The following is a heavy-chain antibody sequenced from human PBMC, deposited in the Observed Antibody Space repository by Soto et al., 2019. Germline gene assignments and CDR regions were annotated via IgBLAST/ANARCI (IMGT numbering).Heavy chain of an antibody. V-gene: IGHV3-7*01. J-gene: IGHJ6*02. D-gene: IGHD2-8*01. CDR3: ARDSGYCTNGVCPTPSDYGMDV. Sequence: PGGSLRLSCAASGFTFSSYWMSWVRQAPGKGLEWVANIKQDGSEKYYVDSVKGRFTISRDNAKNSLYLQMNSLRAEDTAVYYCARDSGYCTNGVCPTPSDYGMDVWGQGTTVTVSS. CDR2: IKQDGSEK. CDR1: GFTFSSYW.